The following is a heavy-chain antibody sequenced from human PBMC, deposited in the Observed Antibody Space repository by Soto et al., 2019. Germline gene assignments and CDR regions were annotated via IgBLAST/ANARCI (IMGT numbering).Heavy chain of an antibody. D-gene: IGHD1-1*01. CDR1: GYTFTTYG. J-gene: IGHJ4*02. CDR2: ISAHNGNT. CDR3: ARGRYGDY. Sequence: QVHLVQSGAEVKKPGASVKVSCKGSGYTFTTYGITWVRQAPGQGLEGMGWISAHNGNTNYAQKRQGRVTVTRDTSTSTAYMELRSLRSAATAEYYCARGRYGDYWGQGDLVTVSS. V-gene: IGHV1-18*01.